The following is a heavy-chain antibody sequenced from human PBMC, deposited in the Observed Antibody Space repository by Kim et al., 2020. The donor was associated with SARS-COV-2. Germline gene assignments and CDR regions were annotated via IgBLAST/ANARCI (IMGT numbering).Heavy chain of an antibody. D-gene: IGHD5-18*01. CDR1: GFTFSRNT. CDR3: AKDGNGYSSLYYMDV. CDR2: ISGSGGST. V-gene: IGHV3-23*01. Sequence: GGSLRLSCAASGFTFSRNTMSWVRQAPGTGLEWVSGISGSGGSTYYVDSVKGRFTISRDNSKNSLYLQMNSLRAEDTAVYYCAKDGNGYSSLYYMDVWGKGTTVTVSS. J-gene: IGHJ6*03.